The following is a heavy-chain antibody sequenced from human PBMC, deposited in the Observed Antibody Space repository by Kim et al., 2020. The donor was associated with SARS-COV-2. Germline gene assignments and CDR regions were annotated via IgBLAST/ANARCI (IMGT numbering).Heavy chain of an antibody. CDR1: GGSFSGYY. CDR3: ARCPLLWY. Sequence: SETLSLTCAVYGGSFSGYYWSWIRQPPGKGLEWIGEINHSGSTNYNPSLKSRVTISVDTSKNQFSLKLSSVTAADTAVYYCARCPLLWYWGQGTLVTVSS. J-gene: IGHJ4*02. D-gene: IGHD2-21*01. V-gene: IGHV4-34*01. CDR2: INHSGST.